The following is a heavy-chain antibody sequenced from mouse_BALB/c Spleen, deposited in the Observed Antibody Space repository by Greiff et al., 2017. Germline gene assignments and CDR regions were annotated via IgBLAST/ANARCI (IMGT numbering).Heavy chain of an antibody. CDR3: TRGDGYYAYFDV. J-gene: IGHJ1*01. Sequence: LQQPGSELVRPGASVKLSCKASGYTFTSYWMHWVKQRPGQGLEWIGNIYPGSGSTNYDEKFKSKATLTVDTSSSTAYMQLSSLTSEDSAVYYCTRGDGYYAYFDVWGAGTTVTVSS. D-gene: IGHD2-3*01. V-gene: IGHV1S22*01. CDR2: IYPGSGST. CDR1: GYTFTSYW.